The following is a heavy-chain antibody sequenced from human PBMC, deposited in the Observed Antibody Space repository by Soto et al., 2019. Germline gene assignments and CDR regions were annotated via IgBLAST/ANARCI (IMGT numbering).Heavy chain of an antibody. CDR1: GFTFSDYY. D-gene: IGHD6-13*01. Sequence: QVQLVESGGGLVKPGGSLRLSCAASGFTFSDYYMSWIRQAPGKGLEWVSYISSSSSYTNYADSVKGRFTISRDNAKNSLYVQMNSLRAEDTAVYYCASPGIAAAGTGDYWGQGTLVTVSS. J-gene: IGHJ4*02. CDR3: ASPGIAAAGTGDY. CDR2: ISSSSSYT. V-gene: IGHV3-11*05.